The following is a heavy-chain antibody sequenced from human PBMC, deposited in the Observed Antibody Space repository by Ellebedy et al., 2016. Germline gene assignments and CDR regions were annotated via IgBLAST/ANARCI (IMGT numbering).Heavy chain of an antibody. D-gene: IGHD3-10*01. V-gene: IGHV3-23*01. Sequence: GESLKISXADSGFTFSNYAMSWVRQAPGKGLEWVSAIRDSGTDTYYADSVKGRFTISRDNSKNTLYLQMNSLRAEDTAVYYCARYASGSYNYCHFDLWGRGTLVTVSS. CDR3: ARYASGSYNYCHFDL. CDR1: GFTFSNYA. J-gene: IGHJ2*01. CDR2: IRDSGTDT.